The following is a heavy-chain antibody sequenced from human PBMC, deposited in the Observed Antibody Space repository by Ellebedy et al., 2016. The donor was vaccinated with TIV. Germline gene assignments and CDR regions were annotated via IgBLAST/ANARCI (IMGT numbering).Heavy chain of an antibody. V-gene: IGHV3-74*01. CDR1: GFTLSSYW. CDR2: INSDGSST. J-gene: IGHJ4*02. CDR3: AREAVAVGPHFDY. Sequence: GGSLRPSXAAPGFTLSSYWMHWVRQAPGKGLVWVSRINSDGSSTSYADSVKGRFTISRDNAKNTLYLQMNSLRAEDTAVYYCAREAVAVGPHFDYWGQGTLVTVSS. D-gene: IGHD4-23*01.